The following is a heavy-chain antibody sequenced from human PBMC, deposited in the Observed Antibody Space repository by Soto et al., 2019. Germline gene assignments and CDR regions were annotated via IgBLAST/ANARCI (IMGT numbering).Heavy chain of an antibody. J-gene: IGHJ4*02. Sequence: SETLSLTCTVSGGGSISSSSYFWGWIRQPPGKGLEWIGSINHRGSVYYNPSLKSRVTISVDTSKNEYSLKLSSVTAADTAVYYCATVPSYCSGGSCRIYWGQGTLVTVSS. D-gene: IGHD2-15*01. CDR3: ATVPSYCSGGSCRIY. V-gene: IGHV4-39*07. CDR1: GGGSISSSSYF. CDR2: INHRGSV.